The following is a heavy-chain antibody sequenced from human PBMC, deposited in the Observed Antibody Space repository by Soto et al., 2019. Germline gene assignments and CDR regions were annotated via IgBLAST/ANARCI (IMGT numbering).Heavy chain of an antibody. CDR1: GDSITRSSFY. V-gene: IGHV4-39*01. J-gene: IGHJ4*02. CDR2: IEDSGMT. CDR3: ARIPAVNYYFDANGYYEILRPF. D-gene: IGHD3-22*01. Sequence: ASETLSLTCSVSGDSITRSSFYWGWIRQPPGKGLEWIGSIEDSGMTYYNSSLRSRVSISIGTSKTQFSLKLNSVTAADTAVYYCARIPAVNYYFDANGYYEILRPFWGQGTLVTVSS.